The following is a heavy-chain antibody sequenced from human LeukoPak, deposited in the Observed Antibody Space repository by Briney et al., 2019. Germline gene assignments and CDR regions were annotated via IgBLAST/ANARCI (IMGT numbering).Heavy chain of an antibody. Sequence: SETLSLTCAVYGGSFSGYYWSWIRQPPGKGLGWIGEINHSGSTNYNPSLKSRVTISVDTSKNQFSLKLSSVTAADTAVYYCARGPVLLWGQGTMVTVSS. D-gene: IGHD2-8*02. J-gene: IGHJ3*01. CDR1: GGSFSGYY. CDR2: INHSGST. V-gene: IGHV4-34*01. CDR3: ARGPVLL.